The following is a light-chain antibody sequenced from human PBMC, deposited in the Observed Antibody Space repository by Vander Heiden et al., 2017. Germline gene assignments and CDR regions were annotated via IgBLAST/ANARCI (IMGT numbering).Light chain of an antibody. CDR3: QQLYSFRLT. CDR2: AAS. J-gene: IGKJ4*01. V-gene: IGKV1-9*01. Sequence: DIQLTQSPSFVSASVGDRVTIACRASQDIFSYFAWYQQKPGKAPNLLIYAASTLESAVPSGFSGSRSGAEFTLTISSMQPEDFATYYCQQLYSFRLTFGAGTKVEIK. CDR1: QDIFSY.